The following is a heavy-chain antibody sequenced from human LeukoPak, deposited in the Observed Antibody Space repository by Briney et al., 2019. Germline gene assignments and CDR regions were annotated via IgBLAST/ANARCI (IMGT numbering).Heavy chain of an antibody. CDR1: GYTFTSYY. J-gene: IGHJ4*02. CDR3: ARDSLYGVVDY. CDR2: INPSGGST. V-gene: IGHV1-46*01. D-gene: IGHD4-17*01. Sequence: ASVTVSCKTSGYTFTSYYIHWVRQAPGQGLERMGIINPSGGSTSYAQKFQGRVTMTRDTSTSTVYMYLSSLRSEDTAVYYCARDSLYGVVDYWGQGTLVTVSS.